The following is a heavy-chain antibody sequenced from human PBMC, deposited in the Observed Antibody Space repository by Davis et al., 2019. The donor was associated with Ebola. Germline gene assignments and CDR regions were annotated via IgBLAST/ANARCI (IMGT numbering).Heavy chain of an antibody. V-gene: IGHV1-69*13. Sequence: SVKVSCKASGYTFTSYGISWVRQAPGQGLEWMGGIIPILGTSKYEQKFQDRVTITADETTSTAYMELSSLRSDDTAVYYCARGRPWLWVATPLRFDYWGQGTLVIVSS. CDR3: ARGRPWLWVATPLRFDY. CDR2: IIPILGTS. CDR1: GYTFTSYG. J-gene: IGHJ4*02. D-gene: IGHD5-12*01.